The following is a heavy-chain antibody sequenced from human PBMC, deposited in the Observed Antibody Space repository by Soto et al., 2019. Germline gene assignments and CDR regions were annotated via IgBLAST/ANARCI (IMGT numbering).Heavy chain of an antibody. V-gene: IGHV1-69*12. D-gene: IGHD3-22*01. Sequence: QVQLVQSGAEVKKPGSSVKVSCKASGGTFSSYAISWVRQAPGQGLEWMGGIIPIFGTANYEQKFQGRVTITADESTSTAYMVLSSLRSEDTAVYYCASSPNYYDSSGYDFQHWGQGTLVTVSS. CDR1: GGTFSSYA. CDR3: ASSPNYYDSSGYDFQH. CDR2: IIPIFGTA. J-gene: IGHJ1*01.